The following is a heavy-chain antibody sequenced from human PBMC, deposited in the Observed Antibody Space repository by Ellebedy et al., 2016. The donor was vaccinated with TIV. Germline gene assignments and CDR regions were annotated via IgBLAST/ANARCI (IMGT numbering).Heavy chain of an antibody. V-gene: IGHV1-46*01. Sequence: ASVKVSCKASGYTFTSYYMHWVRQAPGQGLEWMGIINPSGGSTSYAQKFQGRVTMTRDTSTSTAYMELSSLRSEDTAFYYCAREPRPDFWSVHRWFDPWGQGTLVTVSS. CDR1: GYTFTSYY. CDR3: AREPRPDFWSVHRWFDP. D-gene: IGHD3-3*01. J-gene: IGHJ5*02. CDR2: INPSGGST.